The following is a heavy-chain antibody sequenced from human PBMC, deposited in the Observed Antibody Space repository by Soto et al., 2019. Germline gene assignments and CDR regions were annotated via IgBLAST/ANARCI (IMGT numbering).Heavy chain of an antibody. CDR3: AIEYSSSSPYYYYYGMDV. J-gene: IGHJ6*02. CDR2: IDPSDSYT. CDR1: WYSLTHHW. Sequence: GGSLKISCKGSWYSLTHHWISWGGPVPGKGPEWMGRIDPSDSYTNYSPSFQGHVTISADKSISTAYLQWSSLKASDTAMYYCAIEYSSSSPYYYYYGMDVWGQGTTVTVSS. D-gene: IGHD6-6*01. V-gene: IGHV5-10-1*01.